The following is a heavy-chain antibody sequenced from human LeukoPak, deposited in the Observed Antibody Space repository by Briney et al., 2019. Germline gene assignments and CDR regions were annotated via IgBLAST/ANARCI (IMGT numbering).Heavy chain of an antibody. CDR2: FYYTGST. CDR3: ASATEMAKVFSFDY. CDR1: GGSISSSRYY. J-gene: IGHJ4*01. Sequence: SETLSLTCTVSGGSISSSRYYWGWLRQPPGKGLEWLGTFYYTGSTYYTPSLKSRVTISVDTSESQFSLKLSSVTAADTAVYYCASATEMAKVFSFDYWGHGTLVTVSS. V-gene: IGHV4-39*01. D-gene: IGHD2-8*01.